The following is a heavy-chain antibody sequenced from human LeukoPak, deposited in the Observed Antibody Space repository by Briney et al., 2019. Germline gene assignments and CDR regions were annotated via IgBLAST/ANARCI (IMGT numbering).Heavy chain of an antibody. D-gene: IGHD3-9*01. J-gene: IGHJ5*02. Sequence: GASVKVSCKASGYTFTGYYMHWVRQAPGQGLEWMGWINPNSGGTNYAQKFQGRVTMTRDTSISAAYMELSRLRSDDTAVYYCARASSLYDILTGYYNGWFDPWGQGTLVTVSS. CDR1: GYTFTGYY. V-gene: IGHV1-2*02. CDR2: INPNSGGT. CDR3: ARASSLYDILTGYYNGWFDP.